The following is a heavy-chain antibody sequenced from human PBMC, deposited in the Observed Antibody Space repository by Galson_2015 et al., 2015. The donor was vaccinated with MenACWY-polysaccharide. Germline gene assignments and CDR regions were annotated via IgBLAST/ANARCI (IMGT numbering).Heavy chain of an antibody. Sequence: SETLSLTCAVYGGSFSGYYWSWIRQPPGKGLEWIGEINHSGSTNYNPSLKSRVTISVDTSKNQFSLKLSSVTAADTAVYYCARGETKDHYYDSSGSQQTALGFDYWGQGTLVTVSS. J-gene: IGHJ4*02. CDR3: ARGETKDHYYDSSGSQQTALGFDY. D-gene: IGHD3-22*01. V-gene: IGHV4-34*01. CDR1: GGSFSGYY. CDR2: INHSGST.